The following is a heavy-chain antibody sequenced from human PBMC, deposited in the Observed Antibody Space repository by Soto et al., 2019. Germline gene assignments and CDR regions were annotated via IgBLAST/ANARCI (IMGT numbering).Heavy chain of an antibody. J-gene: IGHJ6*02. V-gene: IGHV1-18*01. CDR1: GYTFIKYG. CDR3: TREGSAPYYYYAMDA. Sequence: ASVKVSCKASGYTFIKYGIAWVRQAPGEGLEWLGWINTHNGKTIYAQNLQGRVTMTADTSTNTAYMELRSLRSDDTAIYFCTREGSAPYYYYAMDAWGQGTTVTVSS. CDR2: INTHNGKT. D-gene: IGHD3-10*01.